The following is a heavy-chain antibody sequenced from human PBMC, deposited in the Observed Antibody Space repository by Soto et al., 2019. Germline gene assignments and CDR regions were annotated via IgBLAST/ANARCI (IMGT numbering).Heavy chain of an antibody. J-gene: IGHJ4*02. CDR3: ARYYGDYKIYFDY. Sequence: SETLSLTCAVSGGYITNNDYWRWVKQHPGKGLELIGEIYHSGSTNNNPSLNSRVTISVDKSKNQFSLKLNSVTAADTAVYYCARYYGDYKIYFDYWGQGTLVTVSS. CDR1: GGYITNNDY. CDR2: IYHSGST. V-gene: IGHV4-4*02. D-gene: IGHD4-17*01.